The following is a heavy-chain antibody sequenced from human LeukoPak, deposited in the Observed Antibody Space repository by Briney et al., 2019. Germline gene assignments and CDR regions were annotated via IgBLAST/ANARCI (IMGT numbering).Heavy chain of an antibody. CDR1: GVTFSSYS. J-gene: IGHJ4*02. D-gene: IGHD1-26*01. V-gene: IGHV3-48*01. CDR2: ISSSSSTT. CDR3: GRVMRSGSPFDY. Sequence: QSGGPLRLSCAASGVTFSSYSMNWVRQAPGKGLEWVSYISSSSSTTYYADSVKGRFTISRDNAKNSLYLQMNSLRAEDTAVYYCGRVMRSGSPFDYWGQGALVTVSS.